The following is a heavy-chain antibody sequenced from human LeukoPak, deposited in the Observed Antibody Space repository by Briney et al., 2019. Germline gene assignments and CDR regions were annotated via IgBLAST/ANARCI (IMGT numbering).Heavy chain of an antibody. D-gene: IGHD6-25*01. V-gene: IGHV1-8*03. J-gene: IGHJ6*03. CDR3: ARGKKGGYCYYYYYYMDV. CDR1: GYTFTSYD. CDR2: MNPNSGNT. Sequence: ASVKVSCKASGYTFTSYDINWVRQATGQGLEWMGWMNPNSGNTGYAQKFQGRVTITRNTSISTAYMELSSLRSEDTAVYYCARGKKGGYCYYYYYYMDVWGKGTTVTVSS.